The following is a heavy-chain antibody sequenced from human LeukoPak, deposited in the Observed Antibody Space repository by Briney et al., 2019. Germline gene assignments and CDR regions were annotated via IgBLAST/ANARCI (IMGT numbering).Heavy chain of an antibody. CDR1: GGSFSGYY. CDR3: ARCRFGKQIDY. Sequence: PSETLSLTCAVYGGSFSGYYWSLIRQPPGKGLEWIGEIYHSGSTNYNPSLKSRVTISVDTSKNQFSLKLSSVTAADTAVYYCARCRFGKQIDYWGQGTLVTVSS. J-gene: IGHJ4*02. V-gene: IGHV4-34*01. D-gene: IGHD3-10*01. CDR2: IYHSGST.